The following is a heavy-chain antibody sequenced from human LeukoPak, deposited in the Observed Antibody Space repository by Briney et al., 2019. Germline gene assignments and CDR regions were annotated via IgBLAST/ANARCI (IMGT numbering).Heavy chain of an antibody. CDR3: ATAPYCYGGSCYSGDLYFDY. CDR2: ISGSGGII. Sequence: GGSLRLSCAVSGFTFSSYAMSWVRQAPGKGLECVSIISGSGGIIYYADSVKGRFTISRDNSKNTVYLQMNSLRAEDTAVYYCATAPYCYGGSCYSGDLYFDYWGQGTLVTVSS. J-gene: IGHJ4*02. V-gene: IGHV3-23*01. D-gene: IGHD2-15*01. CDR1: GFTFSSYA.